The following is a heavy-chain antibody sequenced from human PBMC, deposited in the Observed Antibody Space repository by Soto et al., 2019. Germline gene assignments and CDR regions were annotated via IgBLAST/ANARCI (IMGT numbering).Heavy chain of an antibody. J-gene: IGHJ4*02. CDR3: ARALKYYYDSSNYYPFDA. Sequence: PSQTLSLTCAISGDSVSSDSAAWNWIRQSPSRGLDWLGRTSYRSKWYNDYAESVKSRISINPDTSKNHFSLQLNSVTPEDTAVYYCARALKYYYDSSNYYPFDAWGQGTLVTVSS. CDR2: TSYRSKWYN. V-gene: IGHV6-1*01. CDR1: GDSVSSDSAA. D-gene: IGHD3-22*01.